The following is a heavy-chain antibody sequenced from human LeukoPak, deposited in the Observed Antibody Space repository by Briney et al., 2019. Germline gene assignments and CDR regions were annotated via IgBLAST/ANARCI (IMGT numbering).Heavy chain of an antibody. J-gene: IGHJ6*03. CDR1: GFTFSSYW. V-gene: IGHV3-7*01. D-gene: IGHD3-10*01. CDR2: IKQDGSEK. Sequence: PGGSLRLSCVASGFTFSSYWMSWVRQAPGKGLEWVANIKQDGSEKYYVGSVKGRFTISRDNAKNSLYLQMNSLRVEDTAVYYCARGGSSMVRGVITYYYYMDVWGKGTTVTVSS. CDR3: ARGGSSMVRGVITYYYYMDV.